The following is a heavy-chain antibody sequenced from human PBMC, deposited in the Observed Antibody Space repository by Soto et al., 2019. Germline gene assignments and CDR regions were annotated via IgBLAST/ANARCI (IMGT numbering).Heavy chain of an antibody. CDR3: ARDIAMAALDY. Sequence: GGSLRLSCAASGFTFSSYGMHWVRQAPGKGLEWVAVIWYDGSNKYYADSVKGRFTISRDISKNTLYLQMNSLRAEDTAVYYCARDIAMAALDYWGQGTLVTVSS. V-gene: IGHV3-33*01. CDR2: IWYDGSNK. D-gene: IGHD6-19*01. CDR1: GFTFSSYG. J-gene: IGHJ4*02.